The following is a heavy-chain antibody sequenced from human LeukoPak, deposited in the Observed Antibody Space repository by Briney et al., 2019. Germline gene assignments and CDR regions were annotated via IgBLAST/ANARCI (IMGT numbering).Heavy chain of an antibody. CDR2: IYTSGSS. Sequence: SETLSLTCTVSGASISSYFWSWIRQPAGKGLEWIGRIYTSGSSNYNPSLKSRVTISVDTPKNQFSLKLSSVTAADTAVYYRAREQMTTVTTRGDWFDPWGQGTLVTVSS. D-gene: IGHD4-17*01. V-gene: IGHV4-4*07. CDR3: AREQMTTVTTRGDWFDP. CDR1: GASISSYF. J-gene: IGHJ5*02.